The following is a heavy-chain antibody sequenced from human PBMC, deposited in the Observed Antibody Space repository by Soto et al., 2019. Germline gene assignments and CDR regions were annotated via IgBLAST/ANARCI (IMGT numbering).Heavy chain of an antibody. D-gene: IGHD2-2*01. CDR3: SKHAAYQLVSCFDP. J-gene: IGHJ5*02. Sequence: EVQLLESGGGLVQPGGSLRLSCAVSGFSFSTYAMSWVRQDPGKGLEWVSGISAGGGNTYYADSVRGRFTISRDNSKDTLYLQITSLRAEDTAFYYCSKHAAYQLVSCFDPWGKGTLVTVSS. CDR1: GFSFSTYA. CDR2: ISAGGGNT. V-gene: IGHV3-23*01.